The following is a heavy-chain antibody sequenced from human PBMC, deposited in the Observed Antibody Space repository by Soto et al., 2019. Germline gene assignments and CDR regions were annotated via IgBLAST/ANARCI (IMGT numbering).Heavy chain of an antibody. J-gene: IGHJ4*02. CDR2: IYHGLSI. D-gene: IGHD3-16*01. Sequence: QVQLQQWGAGLLKPSETLSLTCAVYSGSVSGHYWSWIHQPPGKDLEWIGEIYHGLSIVYNPSLKSRVTISGDSSKNQFSLKLSSVTAADTAVYYCARHGGYFFDYWGQGTLVTVSS. V-gene: IGHV4-34*01. CDR3: ARHGGYFFDY. CDR1: SGSVSGHY.